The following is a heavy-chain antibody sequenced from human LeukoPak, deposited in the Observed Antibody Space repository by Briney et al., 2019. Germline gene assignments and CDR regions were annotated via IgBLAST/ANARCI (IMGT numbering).Heavy chain of an antibody. Sequence: GGSLRLSCAASGFTFSSYSMNWVRQASGKGLEWVSSISSSSSYIYYADSVKGRFTISRDNAKNSLYLQMNSLRAEDTAVYYCAREGGSDVRIDYWGQGTLVTVSS. J-gene: IGHJ4*02. CDR3: AREGGSDVRIDY. CDR2: ISSSSSYI. CDR1: GFTFSSYS. D-gene: IGHD1-26*01. V-gene: IGHV3-21*01.